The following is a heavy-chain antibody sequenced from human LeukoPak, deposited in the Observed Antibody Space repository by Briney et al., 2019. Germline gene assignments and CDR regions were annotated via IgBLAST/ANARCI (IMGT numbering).Heavy chain of an antibody. CDR2: IYYSGST. J-gene: IGHJ4*02. D-gene: IGHD5-18*01. V-gene: IGHV4-39*01. Sequence: SETLSLTCTVSGGSIRSSGYYWGWIRQPPGKGLEWIGSIYYSGSTYYNPSLKSRVFISVDTSRNQFSLKLNSVTAADTALYYCARRSWIKLWYAFDFWGQGTLVTVCS. CDR1: GGSIRSSGYY. CDR3: ARRSWIKLWYAFDF.